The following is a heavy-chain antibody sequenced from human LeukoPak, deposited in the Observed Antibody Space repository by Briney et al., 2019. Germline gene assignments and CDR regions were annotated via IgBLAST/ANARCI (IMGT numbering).Heavy chain of an antibody. D-gene: IGHD6-19*01. J-gene: IGHJ5*02. V-gene: IGHV3-74*01. Sequence: SGGSLRLSCAASGFTFSSYWMHWVRHAPGKGLVWVSRINSDGSSTSYADSVKGRFTISRDNAKNTLYLQMNSLRAEDTAVYYCARVSSGRRFDPWGQGTLVTVSS. CDR2: INSDGSST. CDR1: GFTFSSYW. CDR3: ARVSSGRRFDP.